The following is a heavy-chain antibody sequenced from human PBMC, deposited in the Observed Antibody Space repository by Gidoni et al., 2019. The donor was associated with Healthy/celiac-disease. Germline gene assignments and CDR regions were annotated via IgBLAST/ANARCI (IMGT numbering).Heavy chain of an antibody. CDR2: ISYDGSNK. CDR3: AKDHLPTVVTPDS. J-gene: IGHJ4*02. V-gene: IGHV3-30*18. D-gene: IGHD4-17*01. Sequence: QVQLVESGGGVVQPGRSLRLSCAASGFPFSSYGMHWVRQAPGKGLEWVAVISYDGSNKYYADSVKGRFTISRDNSKNTLYLQMNSLRAEDTAVYYCAKDHLPTVVTPDSWGQGTLVTVSS. CDR1: GFPFSSYG.